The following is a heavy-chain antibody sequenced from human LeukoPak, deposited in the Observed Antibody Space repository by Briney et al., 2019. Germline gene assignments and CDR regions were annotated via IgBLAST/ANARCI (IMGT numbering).Heavy chain of an antibody. Sequence: GGSLRLSCAASGFVFSNYGIHWVRQAPGKGLEWVTFIRYDGSKTDYADSVEGRFTISRDNSQNTLSLQMNSLRFEDTAVYFCAKDRSPQLDDFYMDVWGQGTTVIVSS. CDR2: IRYDGSKT. V-gene: IGHV3-30*02. J-gene: IGHJ6*03. D-gene: IGHD1-1*01. CDR3: AKDRSPQLDDFYMDV. CDR1: GFVFSNYG.